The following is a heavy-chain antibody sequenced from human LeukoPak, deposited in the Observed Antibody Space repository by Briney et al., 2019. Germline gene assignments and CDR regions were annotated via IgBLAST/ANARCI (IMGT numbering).Heavy chain of an antibody. CDR3: AKSGNFGVVNYYFDY. Sequence: GVPPSLSCAASGHTLSSYAMRWVRQAPRKGLEWVSAISGSGGSTYYADPVKRRFTISRDNSKNTLYLQMNSLRAEDTAVYYCAKSGNFGVVNYYFDYWGQGTLVTVSS. CDR1: GHTLSSYA. J-gene: IGHJ4*02. CDR2: ISGSGGST. D-gene: IGHD3-3*01. V-gene: IGHV3-23*01.